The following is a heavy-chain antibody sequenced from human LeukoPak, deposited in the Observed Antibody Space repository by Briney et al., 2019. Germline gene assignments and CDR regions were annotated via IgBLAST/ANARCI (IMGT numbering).Heavy chain of an antibody. V-gene: IGHV3-30-3*01. Sequence: GGSLRLSCAASGCTFSSYAMHWVRQAPGKGLEWVAVISYDGSNKYYADSVKGRFTISRDNSKNTLYLQMNSLRAEDTAVYYCAREGNYGDRDYWGQGTLVTVSS. CDR2: ISYDGSNK. CDR3: AREGNYGDRDY. J-gene: IGHJ4*02. D-gene: IGHD4-17*01. CDR1: GCTFSSYA.